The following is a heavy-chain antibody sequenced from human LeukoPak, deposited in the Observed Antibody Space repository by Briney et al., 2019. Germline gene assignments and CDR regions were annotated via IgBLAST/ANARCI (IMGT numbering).Heavy chain of an antibody. CDR3: ERSSPTYYFDSSGYYYGDY. CDR1: AYSFTDYY. V-gene: IGHV1-2*06. Sequence: ASVKVSCKASAYSFTDYYIHWVRQAPGQGLEWMGRINPNSGGTDYAQKFQGRVTMTRDTSISTAYMELSRLRSDDTAVYYCERSSPTYYFDSSGYYYGDYWGQGTLVIVSS. J-gene: IGHJ4*02. D-gene: IGHD3-22*01. CDR2: INPNSGGT.